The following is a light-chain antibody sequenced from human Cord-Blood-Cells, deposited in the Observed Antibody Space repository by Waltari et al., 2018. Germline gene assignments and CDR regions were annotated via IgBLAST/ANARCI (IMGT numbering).Light chain of an antibody. Sequence: SYELTQPPSVSVSPGQTASITCSGDKLGDKYACWYQQKPGQSPVLVIYQDSKRTSGIRERFSGSNSGNTATLTISGTQAMDEADYYCQAWDSSNWVFGGGTKLTVL. CDR2: QDS. V-gene: IGLV3-1*01. CDR1: KLGDKY. CDR3: QAWDSSNWV. J-gene: IGLJ3*02.